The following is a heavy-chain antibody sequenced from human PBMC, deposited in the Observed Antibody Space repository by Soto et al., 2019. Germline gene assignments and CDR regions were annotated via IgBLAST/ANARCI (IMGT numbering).Heavy chain of an antibody. CDR3: AREASDTANYY. D-gene: IGHD5-18*01. V-gene: IGHV1-69*13. Sequence: AVKVSCKACGGTFSRYAISWVRQAPGQGLEWMGGIIPIFGTANYAQKFQGRVTITADESTSTAYMELSSLRSEDTAVYYCAREASDTANYYWGQGTLVTVSS. J-gene: IGHJ4*02. CDR1: GGTFSRYA. CDR2: IIPIFGTA.